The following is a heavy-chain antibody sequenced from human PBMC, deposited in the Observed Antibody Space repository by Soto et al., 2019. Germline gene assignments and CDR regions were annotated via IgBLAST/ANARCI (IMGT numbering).Heavy chain of an antibody. CDR1: GFTFDDYA. J-gene: IGHJ4*02. CDR3: VCSSTSCPL. Sequence: GSLRLSGAASGFTFDDYAMNWVRQAPGKGLEWVSGISSSDTSTYYADSVEGRFTISRDNSKNTLYLQMNSLRAEDTAVYYCVCSSTSCPLWGQGTLVTVSS. CDR2: ISSSDTST. V-gene: IGHV3-23*01. D-gene: IGHD2-2*01.